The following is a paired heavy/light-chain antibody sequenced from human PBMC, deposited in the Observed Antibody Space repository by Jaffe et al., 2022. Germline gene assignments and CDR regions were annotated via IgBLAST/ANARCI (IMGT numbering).Heavy chain of an antibody. Sequence: EVQLVESGGGLVQPGGSLRLSCAASGFTFSSYSMNWVRQAPGKGLEWVSNISSSSGAISYADSVKGRFTISRDNAKNSLYLQMNTLRAEDTAVYYCARGSFMTMMTTHFDFWGQGTLVTVSS. J-gene: IGHJ4*02. CDR2: ISSSSGAI. D-gene: IGHD3-22*01. CDR1: GFTFSSYS. V-gene: IGHV3-48*01. CDR3: ARGSFMTMMTTHFDF.
Light chain of an antibody. V-gene: IGKV1-12*01. Sequence: DIQMTQSPSSVSASVGDRVSITCRASQGISTWLAWYQQKPGKAPKILIYGASNLQNGVPSRFSGSGSGTDFTLTISSLQPEDFATYYCQQGNSFSFTFGPGTKVDIK. J-gene: IGKJ3*01. CDR2: GAS. CDR3: QQGNSFSFT. CDR1: QGISTW.